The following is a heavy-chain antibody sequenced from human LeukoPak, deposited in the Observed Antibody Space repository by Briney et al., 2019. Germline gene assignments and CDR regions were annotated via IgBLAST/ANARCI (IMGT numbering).Heavy chain of an antibody. CDR3: TRDRPSDGYYYYYMDV. CDR1: GFTFSSYW. J-gene: IGHJ6*03. CDR2: IKQDGSEK. Sequence: GGSLRLSCAASGFTFSSYWMSWVRQAPGKGLERVANIKQDGSEKYYVDSVKGRFTISRDNAKNTLSLQMNSLRADDTGIYYCTRDRPSDGYYYYYMDVWGKGTTVTVSS. V-gene: IGHV3-7*01.